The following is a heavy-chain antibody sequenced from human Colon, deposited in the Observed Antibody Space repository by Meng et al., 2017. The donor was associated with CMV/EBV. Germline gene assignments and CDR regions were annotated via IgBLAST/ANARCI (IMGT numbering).Heavy chain of an antibody. V-gene: IGHV3-21*01. CDR1: GLTYSRER. Sequence: CGDTGLTYSRERRNWVRQAPGKGMEWEAAMSSSSRYIYYEDTGKGRFTISRDNAKNSLYLQMNSLRAEDTAVYYCAREAVGVTGFDYWGQGTLVTVSS. D-gene: IGHD1-26*01. J-gene: IGHJ4*02. CDR3: AREAVGVTGFDY. CDR2: MSSSSRYI.